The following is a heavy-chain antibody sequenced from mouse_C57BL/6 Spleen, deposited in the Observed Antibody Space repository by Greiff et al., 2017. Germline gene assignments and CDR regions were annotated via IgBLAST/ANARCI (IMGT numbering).Heavy chain of an antibody. CDR3: ARGGYDPYYYAMDY. Sequence: VKLQQSGPELVKPGASVKISCKASGYAFSSSWRNWVKQRPGKGLGWIGRIYPGDGDTNYNGKFKGKATLTADKSSSTAYMQLSSLTSEDSAVYFCARGGYDPYYYAMDYWGQGTSVTVSS. D-gene: IGHD2-2*01. J-gene: IGHJ4*01. CDR1: GYAFSSSW. CDR2: IYPGDGDT. V-gene: IGHV1-82*01.